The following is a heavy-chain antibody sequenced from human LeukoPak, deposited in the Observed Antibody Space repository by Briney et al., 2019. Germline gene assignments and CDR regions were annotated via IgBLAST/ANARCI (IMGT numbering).Heavy chain of an antibody. CDR3: ARQYYYGSGSYYNPSFYYYYYGMDV. V-gene: IGHV3-30*04. CDR2: ISYDGSSK. D-gene: IGHD3-10*01. CDR1: GFTFSSYA. Sequence: GGSLRLSCAASGFTFSSYAMHWVRQAPGKGLEWVAVISYDGSSKYYADSVKGRFTISRDNSKNMLYLQMNSLRAEDTAVYYCARQYYYGSGSYYNPSFYYYYYGMDVWGQGITVTVSS. J-gene: IGHJ6*02.